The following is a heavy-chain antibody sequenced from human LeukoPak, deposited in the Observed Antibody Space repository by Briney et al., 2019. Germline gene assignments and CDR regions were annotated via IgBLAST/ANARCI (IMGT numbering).Heavy chain of an antibody. CDR3: ARGLYDFWSGYPYPKYYFDY. Sequence: SETLSLTCTVSGGSISSYYWSWIRQPAGKGLEWIGRIYTSGSTNYNPSLKSRVTISVDTSKNQFSLKLSSVTAADTAVYYCARGLYDFWSGYPYPKYYFDYWGQGTLVTVSS. CDR1: GGSISSYY. D-gene: IGHD3-3*01. CDR2: IYTSGST. J-gene: IGHJ4*02. V-gene: IGHV4-4*07.